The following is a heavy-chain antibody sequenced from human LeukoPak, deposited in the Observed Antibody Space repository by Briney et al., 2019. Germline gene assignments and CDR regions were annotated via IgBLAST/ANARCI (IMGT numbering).Heavy chain of an antibody. CDR2: IIPIFGTA. Sequence: SVKVSCKASGGTFSSYAISWVRQAPGQGLEWMGGIIPIFGTANYAQKFQGRVTITTDESTSTAYMELSSLRSEDTTVYYCPGYSGYDPYRFDYWGQGTLVTVSS. D-gene: IGHD5-12*01. V-gene: IGHV1-69*05. CDR3: PGYSGYDPYRFDY. J-gene: IGHJ4*02. CDR1: GGTFSSYA.